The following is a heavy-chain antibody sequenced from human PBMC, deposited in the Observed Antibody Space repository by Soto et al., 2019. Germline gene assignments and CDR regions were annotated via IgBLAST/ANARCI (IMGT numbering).Heavy chain of an antibody. D-gene: IGHD4-17*01. Sequence: ASVKVSCKASGYTFNTYGITWVRQATGQGLEWMGWINPYNGNTKFAQKLQDRVTMTTATSTSTAYMELASLRSDDPAVYYCARGCIAVTTHLCYWGQGTLVTVSS. CDR3: ARGCIAVTTHLCY. CDR2: INPYNGNT. V-gene: IGHV1-18*01. CDR1: GYTFNTYG. J-gene: IGHJ4*02.